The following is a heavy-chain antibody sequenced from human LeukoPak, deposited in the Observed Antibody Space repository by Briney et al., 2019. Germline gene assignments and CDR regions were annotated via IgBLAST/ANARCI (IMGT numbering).Heavy chain of an antibody. V-gene: IGHV4-34*01. Sequence: SETLSLTCTVSGGSISSYYWSWIRQPPGKGLEWIGEINHSGSTNYNPSLKSRVTISVDTSKNQFSLKLSSVTAADTAVYYCARGSTLVVVVAASATNAFDIWGQGTMVTVSS. CDR1: GGSISSYY. D-gene: IGHD2-15*01. J-gene: IGHJ3*02. CDR3: ARGSTLVVVVAASATNAFDI. CDR2: INHSGST.